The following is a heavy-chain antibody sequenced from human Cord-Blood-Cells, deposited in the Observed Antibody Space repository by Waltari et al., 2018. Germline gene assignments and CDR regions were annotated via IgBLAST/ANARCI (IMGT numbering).Heavy chain of an antibody. V-gene: IGHV4-30-4*08. CDR2: IYYSGST. D-gene: IGHD2-15*01. CDR3: ARVGCSGGSCYYYYYYYMDV. Sequence: QVQLQESGPGLVKPSQTLSLTCTVSGGPISSGDYYWSWIRQPPGKGLEWIGYIYYSGSTYYNPSLKSRVTISVDTSKNQFSLKLSSVTAADTAVYYCARVGCSGGSCYYYYYYYMDVWGKGTTVTVSS. J-gene: IGHJ6*03. CDR1: GGPISSGDYY.